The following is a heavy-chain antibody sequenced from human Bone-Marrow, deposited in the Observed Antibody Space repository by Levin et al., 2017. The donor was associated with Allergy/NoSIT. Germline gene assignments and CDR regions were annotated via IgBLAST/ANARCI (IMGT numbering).Heavy chain of an antibody. CDR2: ISYDGSNK. CDR3: AKEENYYDSSGYYRPTKYFQH. Sequence: PGGSLRLSCAASGFTFSSYGMHWVRQAPGKGLEWVAVISYDGSNKYYADSVKGRFTISRDNSKNTLYLQMNSLRAEDTAVYYCAKEENYYDSSGYYRPTKYFQHWGQGTLVTVSS. CDR1: GFTFSSYG. V-gene: IGHV3-30*18. D-gene: IGHD3-22*01. J-gene: IGHJ1*01.